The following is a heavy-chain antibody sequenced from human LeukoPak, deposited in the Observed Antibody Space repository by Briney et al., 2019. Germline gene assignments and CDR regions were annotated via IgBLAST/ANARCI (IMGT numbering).Heavy chain of an antibody. V-gene: IGHV4-4*02. CDR3: ARANRGPGVYYFDY. CDR2: IYHSGST. J-gene: IGHJ4*02. D-gene: IGHD1-14*01. CDR1: GFTFSSYNM. Sequence: GSLRLSCAASGFTFSSYNMNWVRQPPGKGLEWIGEIYHSGSTNYNPSLKSRVTISVDKSKNQFSLKLSSVTAADTAVYYCARANRGPGVYYFDYWGQGTLVTVSS.